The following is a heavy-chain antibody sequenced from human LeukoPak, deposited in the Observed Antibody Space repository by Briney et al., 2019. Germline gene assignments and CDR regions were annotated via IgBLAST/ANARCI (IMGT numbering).Heavy chain of an antibody. CDR2: ISSSSSTI. D-gene: IGHD4-23*01. CDR3: ARGGDNGYYYYYYMDV. Sequence: GGSLRLSCAASGFTFSSYNMNWVRQAPGKGLEWVSSISSSSSTIYYADSVKGRFTISRDNAKNSLYLQVNSLRAEDTAVHYCARGGDNGYYYYYYMDVWGKGTTVTVSS. J-gene: IGHJ6*03. V-gene: IGHV3-48*01. CDR1: GFTFSSYN.